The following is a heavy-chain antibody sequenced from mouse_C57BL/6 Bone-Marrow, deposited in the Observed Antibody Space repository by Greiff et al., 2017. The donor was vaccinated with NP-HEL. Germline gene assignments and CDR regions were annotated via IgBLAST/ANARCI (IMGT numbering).Heavy chain of an antibody. D-gene: IGHD4-1*01. CDR2: IYPGNSDT. CDR1: GYTFTSYW. Sequence: VQLQQSGTVLVRPGASVKMSCKTSGYTFTSYWMHWVKQRPGQGLEWIGAIYPGNSDTSYNQKFKGKAKLTAVTSSSTAYMQLSSLTNEDAAVYYCSGSWGWDPFDYWGKGTTLTVSS. CDR3: SGSWGWDPFDY. V-gene: IGHV1-5*01. J-gene: IGHJ2*01.